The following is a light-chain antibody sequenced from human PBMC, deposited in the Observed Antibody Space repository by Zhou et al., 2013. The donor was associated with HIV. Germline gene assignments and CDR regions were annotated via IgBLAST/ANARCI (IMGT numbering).Light chain of an antibody. Sequence: QSVLTQPPSVSGAPGQRVTISCTGGASNVGAGFAVHWYQQLPRRAPSSSPPNFSSILTPNRPLRSPLPRFSASRSGTSASLAITGLQAEDEAEYFCQSFDISLRAYVFGSGTYVTVL. CDR2: LTP. CDR3: QSFDISLRAYV. J-gene: IGLJ1*01. CDR1: ASNVGAGFA. V-gene: IGLV1-40*01.